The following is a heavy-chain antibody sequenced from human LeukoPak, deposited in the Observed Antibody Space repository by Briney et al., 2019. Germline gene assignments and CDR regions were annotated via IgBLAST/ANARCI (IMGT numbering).Heavy chain of an antibody. V-gene: IGHV4-39*07. CDR2: IYHSGST. CDR1: GGSISSSSYY. D-gene: IGHD1-26*01. CDR3: ARGESIVGASFDY. J-gene: IGHJ4*02. Sequence: SETLSLTCTVSGGSISSSSYYWGWIRQPPGKGLEWIGSIYHSGSTYYNPSLKSRVTISVDTSKNQFSLKLSSVTAAGTAVYYCARGESIVGASFDYWGQGTLVTVSS.